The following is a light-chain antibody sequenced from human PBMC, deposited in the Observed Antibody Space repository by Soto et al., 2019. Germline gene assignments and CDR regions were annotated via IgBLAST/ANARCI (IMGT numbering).Light chain of an antibody. CDR3: SSYTSTSRYV. J-gene: IGLJ1*01. V-gene: IGLV2-18*02. CDR2: EVT. Sequence: QSALAQPPSVSGSPGQSDTISSTGTNSDVGKYDRVSWYQQPPGTAPKLIIYEVTNRPSGVPARFSGSKSGNTASLTISGLQAEDEADYYCSSYTSTSRYVFGAGTKVT. CDR1: NSDVGKYDR.